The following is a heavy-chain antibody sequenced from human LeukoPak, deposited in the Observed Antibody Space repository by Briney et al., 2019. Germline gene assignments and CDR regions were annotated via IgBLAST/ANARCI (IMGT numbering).Heavy chain of an antibody. V-gene: IGHV3-30*18. Sequence: PGRSLRLSCAASGFTFSNSAMNWVRQAPGKGLEWEAVISYDGNNKYYSDSVKGRFTISRDNSKNTLYLQMNSLRAEDTAVYYCAKDMYYRGSGSYFNVDYWGQGTPVTVSS. D-gene: IGHD3-10*01. CDR3: AKDMYYRGSGSYFNVDY. CDR2: ISYDGNNK. J-gene: IGHJ4*02. CDR1: GFTFSNSA.